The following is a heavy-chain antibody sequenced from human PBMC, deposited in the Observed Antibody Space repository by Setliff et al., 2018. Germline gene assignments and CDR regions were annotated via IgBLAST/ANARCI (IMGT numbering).Heavy chain of an antibody. V-gene: IGHV1-18*04. D-gene: IGHD2-2*01. Sequence: ASVKVSCKAAGHLFSSYGISWVRQAPGKGLEWMGWISPYNGVTNYEKRSQGRVTMTTDTSASAAYMELRSLKSDDTAVYFCAISTLSLCLGDTCPNAFDIWGQGTLVTVSS. CDR2: ISPYNGVT. CDR1: GHLFSSYG. J-gene: IGHJ3*02. CDR3: AISTLSLCLGDTCPNAFDI.